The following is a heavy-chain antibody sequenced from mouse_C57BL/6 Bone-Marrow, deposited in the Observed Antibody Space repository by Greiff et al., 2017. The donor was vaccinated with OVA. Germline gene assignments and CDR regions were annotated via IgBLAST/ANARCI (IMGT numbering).Heavy chain of an antibody. CDR2: INPNNGGT. J-gene: IGHJ1*03. V-gene: IGHV1-26*01. CDR3: ARYPNDLRSDV. CDR1: GYTFTDYY. Sequence: EVQLQQSGPELVKPGASVKISCKASGYTFTDYYMNWVKQSHGKSLEWIGDINPNNGGTSYNQKFKGKATLTVDKSSSTAYMELRSLTSEDSAVYYCARYPNDLRSDVWGTGTTVTVSS. D-gene: IGHD1-1*01.